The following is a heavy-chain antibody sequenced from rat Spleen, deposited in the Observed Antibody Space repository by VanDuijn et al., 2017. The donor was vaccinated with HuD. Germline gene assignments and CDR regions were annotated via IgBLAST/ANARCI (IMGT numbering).Heavy chain of an antibody. Sequence: EVQLVESGGGLVQPGRSMKLSCAASGFTFSNYDMAWVRQAPTKGLEWVASISYDGSSTYYRDSVKGRFTISRDNAKSTLYLQMDSLRSEDTATYYCATPLLFNYGSYGDYWGQGVMVTVSS. CDR2: ISYDGSST. D-gene: IGHD1-3*01. CDR3: ATPLLFNYGSYGDY. V-gene: IGHV5-25*01. CDR1: GFTFSNYD. J-gene: IGHJ2*01.